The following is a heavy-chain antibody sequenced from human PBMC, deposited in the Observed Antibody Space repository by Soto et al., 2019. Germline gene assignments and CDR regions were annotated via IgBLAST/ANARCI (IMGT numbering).Heavy chain of an antibody. D-gene: IGHD1-1*01. CDR2: ISGSGDST. Sequence: EVQLLESGGGLVQPGGSLRLSCAASGFTFNSYAMSSVRQAPGKGLEWVSAISGSGDSTSYADSVKGRFTISRDKSKNTLYLPMNSLRAEDTAVYYCATEDLERDYFDYWGQGTLVTVSS. J-gene: IGHJ4*02. CDR3: ATEDLERDYFDY. CDR1: GFTFNSYA. V-gene: IGHV3-23*01.